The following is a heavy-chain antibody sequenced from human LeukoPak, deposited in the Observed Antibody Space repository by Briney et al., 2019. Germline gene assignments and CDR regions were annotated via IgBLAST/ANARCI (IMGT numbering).Heavy chain of an antibody. CDR3: ARGTTVTFDY. CDR2: INHSGST. CDR1: GGSFSGYY. J-gene: IGHJ4*02. Sequence: SETLSLTCAVYGGSFSGYYWSWIRQPPGKGLEWIGEINHSGSTNYNPSLKSRVTISVDTSKNQFSLKLGSVTAADTAVYYCARGTTVTFDYWGQGTLVTVSS. V-gene: IGHV4-34*01. D-gene: IGHD4-17*01.